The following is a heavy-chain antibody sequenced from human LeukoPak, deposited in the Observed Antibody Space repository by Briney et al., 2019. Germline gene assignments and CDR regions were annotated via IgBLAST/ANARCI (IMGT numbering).Heavy chain of an antibody. CDR1: GVTISSCGYY. CDR2: IYYSGST. J-gene: IGHJ4*02. V-gene: IGHV4-31*03. D-gene: IGHD3-10*01. CDR3: VRDPRDWYGVRGVFDY. Sequence: SQTLSLTCTVSGVTISSCGYYWSWIRQHPGKGLEWIGYIYYSGSTYYNPSLKSRVTISVDTSKNQFSLKLSFVTAAATAVDYCVRDPRDWYGVRGVFDYWGQGTLVTVSS.